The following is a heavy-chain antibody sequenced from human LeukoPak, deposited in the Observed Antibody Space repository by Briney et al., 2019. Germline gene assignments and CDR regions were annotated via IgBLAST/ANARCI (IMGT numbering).Heavy chain of an antibody. Sequence: PGGSLRLSCAASGFTFSSYWMHWARQAPGKGLEWVSAISGSGGSTYYADSVKGRFTISRDNSKNTLYLQMNSLRAEDTAVYYCAKEGGGWPINDAFDIWGQGTMVTVSS. CDR1: GFTFSSYW. D-gene: IGHD6-19*01. CDR2: ISGSGGST. V-gene: IGHV3-23*01. CDR3: AKEGGGWPINDAFDI. J-gene: IGHJ3*02.